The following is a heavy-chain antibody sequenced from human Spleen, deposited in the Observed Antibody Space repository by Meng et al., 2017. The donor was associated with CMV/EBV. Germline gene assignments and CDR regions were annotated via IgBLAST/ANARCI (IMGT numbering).Heavy chain of an antibody. Sequence: GGSLRLSCAASGFTFSTYAMHWVRQAPGKGLEWVAVISYDGISKYYADSVKGRFTISRDISKNSLYLQMNSLRAEDTAVYYCARRNNYDFWSGSDVWGQGTTVTVSS. CDR2: ISYDGISK. D-gene: IGHD3-3*01. V-gene: IGHV3-30*04. CDR3: ARRNNYDFWSGSDV. CDR1: GFTFSTYA. J-gene: IGHJ6*02.